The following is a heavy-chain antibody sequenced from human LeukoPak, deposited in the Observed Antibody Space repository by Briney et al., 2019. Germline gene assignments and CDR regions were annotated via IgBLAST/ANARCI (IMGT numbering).Heavy chain of an antibody. V-gene: IGHV1-2*02. J-gene: IGHJ1*01. D-gene: IGHD2-21*01. Sequence: ASVKVSCKASGYTFSDYDMHWVRQAPGQGPEWMGWINPNSGATNYAQKFQGRVTVTRDMSINTAYMELSRLRSEDTAVYYCARDESTSILWWWGQGTLVTVSS. CDR2: INPNSGAT. CDR3: ARDESTSILWW. CDR1: GYTFSDYD.